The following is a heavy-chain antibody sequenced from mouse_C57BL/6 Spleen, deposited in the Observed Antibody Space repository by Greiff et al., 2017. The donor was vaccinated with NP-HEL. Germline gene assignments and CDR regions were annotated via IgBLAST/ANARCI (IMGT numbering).Heavy chain of an antibody. D-gene: IGHD1-1*01. CDR1: GFTFSSYA. J-gene: IGHJ3*01. CDR3: ARGTTVAPFAY. V-gene: IGHV5-4*01. CDR2: ISDGGSYT. Sequence: EVQVVESGGGLVKPGGSLKLSCAASGFTFSSYAMSWVRQTPEKRLEWVATISDGGSYTYYPDNVKGRFTISRDNAKNNLYLQMSHLKSEDTAMYYCARGTTVAPFAYWGQGTLVTVSA.